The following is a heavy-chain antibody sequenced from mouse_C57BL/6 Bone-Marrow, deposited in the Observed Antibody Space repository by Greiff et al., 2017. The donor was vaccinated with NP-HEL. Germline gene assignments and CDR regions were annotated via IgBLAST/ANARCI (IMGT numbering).Heavy chain of an antibody. CDR1: GYTFTSYW. CDR3: TQVPYYYGSSYYFDY. V-gene: IGHV1-5*01. Sequence: EVMLVESGTVLARPGASVKMSCKTSGYTFTSYWMHWVKQRPGQGLEWIGAIYPGNSDTSYNQKFKGKAKLTAVTSASTAYMELSSLTNEDSAVYYCTQVPYYYGSSYYFDYWGQGTTLTVSS. D-gene: IGHD1-1*01. J-gene: IGHJ2*01. CDR2: IYPGNSDT.